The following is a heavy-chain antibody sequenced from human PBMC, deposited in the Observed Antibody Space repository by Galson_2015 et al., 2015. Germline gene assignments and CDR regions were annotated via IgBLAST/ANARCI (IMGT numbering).Heavy chain of an antibody. D-gene: IGHD3-22*01. J-gene: IGHJ4*02. Sequence: SETLSLTCAVYGGSFSGYYWSWIRQPPGEGMEWIGAINHSGSTNYNPSLKSRVTISVDTSKNQFSLKLSSVTAADTAVYYCARSKNYHYYDSSAYRFGFPAYVDYSGQGTLVTVSS. V-gene: IGHV4-34*01. CDR2: INHSGST. CDR3: ARSKNYHYYDSSAYRFGFPAYVDY. CDR1: GGSFSGYY.